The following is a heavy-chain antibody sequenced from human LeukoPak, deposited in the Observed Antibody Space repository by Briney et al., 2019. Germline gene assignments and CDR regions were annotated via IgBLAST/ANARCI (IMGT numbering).Heavy chain of an antibody. Sequence: SETLSLTCAVYGGSFSGYHWSWIRQPPGKGLEWIGEINHSGSTNYNPSLKSRVTISVDTSKNQFSLKLSSVTAADTAVYYCARSSYVWGSYRPYYFDYWGQGTLVTVSS. CDR2: INHSGST. V-gene: IGHV4-34*01. D-gene: IGHD3-16*02. CDR3: ARSSYVWGSYRPYYFDY. CDR1: GGSFSGYH. J-gene: IGHJ4*02.